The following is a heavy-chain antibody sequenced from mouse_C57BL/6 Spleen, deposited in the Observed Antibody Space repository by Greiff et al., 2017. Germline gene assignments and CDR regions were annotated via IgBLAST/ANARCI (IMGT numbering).Heavy chain of an antibody. D-gene: IGHD1-1*01. Sequence: VKLMESGAELVKPGASVKISCKASGYAFSSYWMNWVKQRPGKGLEWIGQIYPGDGDTNYNGKFKGKATLTADKSSSTAYMQLSSLTSEDSAVYFCARRHYGSSYYFDYWGQGTTLTVSS. CDR1: GYAFSSYW. V-gene: IGHV1-80*01. J-gene: IGHJ2*01. CDR3: ARRHYGSSYYFDY. CDR2: IYPGDGDT.